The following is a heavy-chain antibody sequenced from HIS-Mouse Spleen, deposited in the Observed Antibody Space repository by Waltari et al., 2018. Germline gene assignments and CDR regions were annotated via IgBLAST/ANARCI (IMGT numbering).Heavy chain of an antibody. V-gene: IGHV4-39*07. D-gene: IGHD6-13*01. Sequence: QLQLQESGPGLVKPSETLSLTCTVSGGSSSSSSYYWGWIRQPPGKGLEGIGNMYYSGSTYYNPSLKSRVTISVDTSKNQFSLKLSSVTAADTAVYYCAREIPYSSSWYDWYFDLWGRGTLVTVSS. CDR3: AREIPYSSSWYDWYFDL. J-gene: IGHJ2*01. CDR1: GGSSSSSSYY. CDR2: MYYSGST.